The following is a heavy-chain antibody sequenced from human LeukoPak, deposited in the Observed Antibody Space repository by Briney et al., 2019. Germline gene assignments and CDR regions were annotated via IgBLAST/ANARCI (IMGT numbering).Heavy chain of an antibody. CDR3: AREFSSSNYGGNRYYYYYYMDV. Sequence: PGRSLRLSCAASGFTFDDYAMHWVRQAPGKGLEWVSGISWNSGSIGYADSVKGRFTISRDNAKNSLYLQMNSLRAEDTALYYCAREFSSSNYGGNRYYYYYYMDVWGKGTTVTVSS. CDR2: ISWNSGSI. CDR1: GFTFDDYA. V-gene: IGHV3-9*01. J-gene: IGHJ6*03. D-gene: IGHD4-23*01.